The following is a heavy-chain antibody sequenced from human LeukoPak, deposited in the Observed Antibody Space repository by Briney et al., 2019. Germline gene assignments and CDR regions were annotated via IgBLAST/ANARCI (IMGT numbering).Heavy chain of an antibody. D-gene: IGHD3-3*01. CDR3: ARHARGSDLYYYMDV. CDR2: IYYSGST. Sequence: SETLSLTXTVSGGSISSSSYYWGWIRQPPGKGLEWIGSIYYSGSTYYNPPLKSRVTISVDTSKNQFSLKLSSVTAADTAVYYCARHARGSDLYYYMDVWGKGTTVTVSS. J-gene: IGHJ6*03. V-gene: IGHV4-39*01. CDR1: GGSISSSSYY.